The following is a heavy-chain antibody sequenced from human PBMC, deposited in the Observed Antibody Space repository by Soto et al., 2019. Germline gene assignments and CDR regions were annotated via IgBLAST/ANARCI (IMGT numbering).Heavy chain of an antibody. V-gene: IGHV4-30-4*01. J-gene: IGHJ4*02. Sequence: SETLSLTCTVSGGSTSSDNYWSWIRQPPGKGLEWVGHIYYSGNTDYNPSLKSRLAISIDTSKNQFSLKLSSVTAADTAVYFCAREGGESSDGLYYFDSWGQGSLVTVSS. CDR3: AREGGESSDGLYYFDS. CDR1: GGSTSSDNY. D-gene: IGHD3-16*01. CDR2: IYYSGNT.